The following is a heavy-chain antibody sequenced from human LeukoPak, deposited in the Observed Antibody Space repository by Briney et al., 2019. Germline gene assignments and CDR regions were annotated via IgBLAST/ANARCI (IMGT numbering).Heavy chain of an antibody. CDR1: GFTFSSYS. V-gene: IGHV3-21*04. CDR2: ISSSSSYI. Sequence: PGGSLRLSCAASGFTFSSYSMNWVRQAPGKGLEWVSSISSSSSYIYYADSVKGRFTISRDNSKNTLYLQMNSLRAEDTAVYYCAKERKWFGEFLAFDIWGQGTMVTVSS. D-gene: IGHD3-10*01. J-gene: IGHJ3*02. CDR3: AKERKWFGEFLAFDI.